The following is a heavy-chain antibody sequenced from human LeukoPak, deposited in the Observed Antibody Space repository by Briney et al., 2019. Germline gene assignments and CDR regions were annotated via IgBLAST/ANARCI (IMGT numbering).Heavy chain of an antibody. V-gene: IGHV3-21*01. CDR1: GFTSSSYS. Sequence: PGGSLRLCCAASGFTSSSYSMNWVRQAPGKGLEWVSSISSSSSYIYYADSVKGRFTISRDNAKNSLYLQMNSLRAEDTAVYYCARGGGFCSSTSCYDGYWGQGTLVTVSS. CDR3: ARGGGFCSSTSCYDGY. D-gene: IGHD2-2*01. J-gene: IGHJ4*02. CDR2: ISSSSSYI.